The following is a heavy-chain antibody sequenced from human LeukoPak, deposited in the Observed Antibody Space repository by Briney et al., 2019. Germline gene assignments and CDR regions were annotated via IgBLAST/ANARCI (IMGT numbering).Heavy chain of an antibody. D-gene: IGHD2-2*01. CDR1: GYSENFYG. CDR2: ISAQHGQT. CDR3: AGSLGYCTSNACYLKY. J-gene: IGHJ4*02. V-gene: IGHV1-18*01. Sequence: ASVKVSCKTSGYSENFYGITWVRQVAGQGLEWMGWISAQHGQTEYAPNSQDRVTMTTDTYTNTAYMELRSLRSDDTAVYYCAGSLGYCTSNACYLKYWGQGTLVTVSS.